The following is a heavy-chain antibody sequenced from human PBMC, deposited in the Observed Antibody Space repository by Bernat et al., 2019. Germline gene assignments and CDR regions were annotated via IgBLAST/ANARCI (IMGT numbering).Heavy chain of an antibody. J-gene: IGHJ6*02. CDR1: GGTFSSYA. CDR3: ARAVNVVVTAPSYGMDV. D-gene: IGHD2-21*02. Sequence: QVQLVQSGAEVKKPGSSVKVSCKASGGTFSSYAISWVRQAPGQGLEWMGGIIPIFGTANYAQKFQGRVTMTADESTSTAYMELSSLRSEDTAVYYCARAVNVVVTAPSYGMDVWGQGTTVTVSS. V-gene: IGHV1-69*01. CDR2: IIPIFGTA.